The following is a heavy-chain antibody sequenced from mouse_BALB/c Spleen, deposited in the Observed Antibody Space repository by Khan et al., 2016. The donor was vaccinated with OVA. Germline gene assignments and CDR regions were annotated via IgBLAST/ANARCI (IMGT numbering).Heavy chain of an antibody. CDR1: GYSITSGYG. J-gene: IGHJ2*01. D-gene: IGHD1-2*01. CDR2: ISYSGST. CDR3: SRTAMIKY. V-gene: IGHV3-2*02. Sequence: VQLKESGPGLVKPSQSLSLTCTVTGYSITSGYGWNWIRQFPGNKLEWMGYISYSGSTKYNPSLKSRISITRDTSNNQFFLQLNSVTTEDTATYYCSRTAMIKYWGQGTTLTVSS.